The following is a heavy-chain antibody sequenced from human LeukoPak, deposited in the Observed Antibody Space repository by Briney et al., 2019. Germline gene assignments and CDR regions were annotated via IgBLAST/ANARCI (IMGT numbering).Heavy chain of an antibody. J-gene: IGHJ4*02. V-gene: IGHV3-53*01. CDR2: IYSGGST. CDR3: ARDEYCGGDCYSD. Sequence: GGSLRLSCAASGFTVSSNYMSWVRQAPGKGLEWVSVIYSGGSTYYADSVKGRFTISRDNSKNTLYLQMNSPRAEDTAVYYCARDEYCGGDCYSDWGQGTLVTVSS. CDR1: GFTVSSNY. D-gene: IGHD2-21*02.